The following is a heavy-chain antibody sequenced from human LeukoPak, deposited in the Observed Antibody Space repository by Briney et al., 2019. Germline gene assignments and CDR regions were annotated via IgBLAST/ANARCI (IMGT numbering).Heavy chain of an antibody. CDR3: ARGSEGDY. Sequence: ASVKVSCKASGYTFNNFGISWVRQAPGQGLEWMGWISRPNDNANYAKKFQGRVTMTTDTSTSTAYMELRSLRSDDTAMYYCARGSEGDYWGQGTLVTVSS. V-gene: IGHV1-18*01. CDR2: ISRPNDNA. J-gene: IGHJ4*02. CDR1: GYTFNNFG.